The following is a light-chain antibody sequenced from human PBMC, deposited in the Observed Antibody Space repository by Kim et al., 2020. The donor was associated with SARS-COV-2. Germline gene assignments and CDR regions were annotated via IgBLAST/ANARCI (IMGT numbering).Light chain of an antibody. CDR2: EDD. V-gene: IGLV6-57*03. Sequence: GKAVTLTCTRRSGGIDDNYVQWYQQRPGGVPTTVIYEDDQRPSRGSDRFSGSIDNSANSASLTISGLRTEDEADYYCQSYNRDNVIFGGGTKVTVL. CDR1: SGGIDDNY. CDR3: QSYNRDNVI. J-gene: IGLJ2*01.